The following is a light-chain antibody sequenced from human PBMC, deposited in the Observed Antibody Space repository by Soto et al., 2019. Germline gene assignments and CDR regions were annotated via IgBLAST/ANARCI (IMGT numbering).Light chain of an antibody. Sequence: QPVLTQSPSASASLGASVKLTCTLSSGHSTYAIAWHQQQPEKGTRYLMKLNNDGSHTKGDGIPDRFSGSSSGAERYLTISSLQSEDEADYYCQTWVTGPPWVFGGGTKVTVL. CDR1: SGHSTYA. CDR3: QTWVTGPPWV. CDR2: LNNDGSH. J-gene: IGLJ3*02. V-gene: IGLV4-69*01.